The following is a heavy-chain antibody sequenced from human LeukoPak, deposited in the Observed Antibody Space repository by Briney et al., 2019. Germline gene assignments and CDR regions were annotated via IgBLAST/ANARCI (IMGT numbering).Heavy chain of an antibody. D-gene: IGHD6-25*01. J-gene: IGHJ6*02. CDR3: AKDRGIAARQYYGLDV. V-gene: IGHV3-30*18. Sequence: GRSLRLSCAASGFTFSNYDMHWVRQAPGKGLEWMAVISYAGSDKYYADSVKGRFTISRDNSKNTLYLQMNSLRAADTAVYYCAKDRGIAARQYYGLDVWGQGTTVTVSS. CDR2: ISYAGSDK. CDR1: GFTFSNYD.